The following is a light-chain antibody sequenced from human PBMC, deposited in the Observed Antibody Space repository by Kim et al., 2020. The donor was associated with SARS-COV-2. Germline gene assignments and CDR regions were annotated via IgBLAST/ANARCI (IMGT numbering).Light chain of an antibody. Sequence: LEQTVRITCQGDSLRSYYASWYQQKPGQAPVLVIYGKNNRPSGIPDRFSGSSSGSTASLTITGAQAEDEADYYCNSRDSSGNHVVFGGGTQLTVL. V-gene: IGLV3-19*01. CDR2: GKN. J-gene: IGLJ2*01. CDR3: NSRDSSGNHVV. CDR1: SLRSYY.